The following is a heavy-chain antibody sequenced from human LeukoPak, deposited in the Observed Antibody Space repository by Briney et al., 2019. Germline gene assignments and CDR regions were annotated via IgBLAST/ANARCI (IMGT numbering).Heavy chain of an antibody. D-gene: IGHD1-7*01. Sequence: ACVKVSSKASGYTFTSYGISWVRQAPGQGLEWMGWTSAYNGNTNYAQKLQGRVTMTRDTSTSTGYMEMRRLRSDDTAVDHCARVYNWNCDYWGQGTLVTVSS. CDR3: ARVYNWNCDY. V-gene: IGHV1-18*01. CDR2: TSAYNGNT. CDR1: GYTFTSYG. J-gene: IGHJ4*02.